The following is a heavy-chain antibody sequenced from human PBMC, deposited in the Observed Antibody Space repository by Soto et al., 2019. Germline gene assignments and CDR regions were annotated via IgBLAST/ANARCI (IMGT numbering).Heavy chain of an antibody. Sequence: SVKVSCKASGGTFSSYTISWVRQAPGQGLEWMGRIIPILGIANYAQKFQGRVTITADKSTSTAYMELSSLRSEDTAVYYCARGVDCSSTSCYETEYFQHWGQGTLVTVSS. CDR2: IIPILGIA. CDR3: ARGVDCSSTSCYETEYFQH. D-gene: IGHD2-2*01. V-gene: IGHV1-69*02. CDR1: GGTFSSYT. J-gene: IGHJ1*01.